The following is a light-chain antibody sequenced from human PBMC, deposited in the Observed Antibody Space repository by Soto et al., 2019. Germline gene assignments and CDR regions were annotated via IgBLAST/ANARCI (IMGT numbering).Light chain of an antibody. Sequence: QSALTQPPSVSGSPGQSITISCTGTSSDVGGYNYVSWYQQHPGKAPKLMIYDVSNRPSGVSNRFSSSKSGNTASLTISGLQAEEDDDYYCSQYTSSSFYVFGTGTKVTVL. J-gene: IGLJ1*01. V-gene: IGLV2-14*01. CDR3: SQYTSSSFYV. CDR1: SSDVGGYNY. CDR2: DVS.